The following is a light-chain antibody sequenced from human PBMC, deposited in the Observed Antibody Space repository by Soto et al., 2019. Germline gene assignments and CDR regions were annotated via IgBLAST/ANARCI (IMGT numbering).Light chain of an antibody. CDR3: QQYGSSGT. CDR2: GAS. Sequence: EIVLTQSPGTLSLSPGERATLSCRASQSVSNNYLDGYQQKPGQAPRLLIYGASNRAIGIPDGFSGSGSGTDFTLTISRLEPEDFAVYYCQQYGSSGTFGQGTKVEIK. V-gene: IGKV3-20*01. J-gene: IGKJ1*01. CDR1: QSVSNNY.